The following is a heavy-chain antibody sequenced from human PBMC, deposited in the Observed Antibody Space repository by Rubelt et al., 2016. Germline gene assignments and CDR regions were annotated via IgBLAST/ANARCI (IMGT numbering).Heavy chain of an antibody. D-gene: IGHD4-11*01. Sequence: GGVVQPGRSLRLSCAASGFTLSSYGMHWVRQAPGKGLGWVGVIWDDGSNKYYADSVKGRFTISRDNSKNTLYLQMNSLRAEDTAVYYCARAGVTTADAFDIWGQGTMVTVSS. CDR1: GFTLSSYG. CDR2: IWDDGSNK. J-gene: IGHJ3*02. CDR3: ARAGVTTADAFDI. V-gene: IGHV3-33*01.